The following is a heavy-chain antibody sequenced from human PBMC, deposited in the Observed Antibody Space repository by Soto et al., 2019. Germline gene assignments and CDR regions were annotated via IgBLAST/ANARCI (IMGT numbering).Heavy chain of an antibody. CDR2: LSSGGSYI. J-gene: IGHJ6*04. CDR3: ATTMRISPAMDV. D-gene: IGHD2-2*01. V-gene: IGHV3-21*03. CDR1: GFTFSTYS. Sequence: EVQLVESGGGLVKPGGSLRLSCAASGFTFSTYSMNWVRQAPGKGLEWVASLSSGGSYISHADSEKGRFTISRDNAKNSLSLQMHNLRAEDTAVYYCATTMRISPAMDVWGKGTTVTVSS.